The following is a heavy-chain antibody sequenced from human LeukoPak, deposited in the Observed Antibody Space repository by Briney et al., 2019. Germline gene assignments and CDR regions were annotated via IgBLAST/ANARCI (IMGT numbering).Heavy chain of an antibody. D-gene: IGHD4-17*01. J-gene: IGHJ4*02. V-gene: IGHV4-59*08. CDR2: IYYSGST. CDR1: GGSISSYY. CDR3: ARQGYGDRYYFDY. Sequence: SETLSLTCTVSGGSISSYYWSWIRQPPGKGLEWIGYIYYSGSTNYNPPLKSRVTISVDTSKNQFSLKLTSVTAADTAVYYCARQGYGDRYYFDYWGQGTLVTVSS.